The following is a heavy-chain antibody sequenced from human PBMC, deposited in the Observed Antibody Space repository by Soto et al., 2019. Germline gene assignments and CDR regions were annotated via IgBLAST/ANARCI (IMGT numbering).Heavy chain of an antibody. D-gene: IGHD1-26*01. J-gene: IGHJ5*02. Sequence: QVQLVQSGAEVTKPGASVKVSCKASGYTFTNYGITWVRQAPGQGLEGMGWISAYNGNTNYAQKLQGRVTMTTDKSTSTGYMELRSLRSDGTAVYYCARDGWSYSGWFDPWGQGTLVTVSS. CDR1: GYTFTNYG. V-gene: IGHV1-18*04. CDR2: ISAYNGNT. CDR3: ARDGWSYSGWFDP.